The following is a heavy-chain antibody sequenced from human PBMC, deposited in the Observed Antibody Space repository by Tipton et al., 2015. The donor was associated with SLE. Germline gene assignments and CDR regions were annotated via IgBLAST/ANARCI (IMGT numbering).Heavy chain of an antibody. D-gene: IGHD2-15*01. V-gene: IGHV3-9*01. CDR1: GFTFDDYA. CDR2: ISWDSNYI. J-gene: IGHJ4*02. CDR3: TRGIDPGSSRISDY. Sequence: SLRLSCAASGFTFDDYAMHWVRQAPGKGLEWVSGISWDSNYIGYADSVKGRFIISRDNSKSTLYLQMNNVRVEDTALYYCTRGIDPGSSRISDYWGQGTMVSVSS.